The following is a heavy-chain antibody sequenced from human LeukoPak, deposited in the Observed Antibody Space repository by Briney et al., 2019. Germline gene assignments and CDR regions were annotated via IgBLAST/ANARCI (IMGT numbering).Heavy chain of an antibody. V-gene: IGHV3-20*04. CDR2: INWNGGST. D-gene: IGHD2-2*02. Sequence: GGSLRLSCAASGFSFSVFWMHWVRQAPGKGLEWVSGINWNGGSTGYADSVKGRFTISRDNAKNSLYPQMNSLRAEDTALYYCARRDIVVVPAAIFGAFDIWGQGTMVTVSS. CDR1: GFSFSVFW. CDR3: ARRDIVVVPAAIFGAFDI. J-gene: IGHJ3*02.